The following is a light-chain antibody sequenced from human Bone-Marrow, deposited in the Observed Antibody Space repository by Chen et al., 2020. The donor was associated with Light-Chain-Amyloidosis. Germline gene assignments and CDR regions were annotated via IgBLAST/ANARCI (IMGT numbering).Light chain of an antibody. CDR2: DAS. J-gene: IGKJ1*01. V-gene: IGKV3-11*01. CDR1: QSVLFS. Sequence: EIVLTQSPATLSLSPGDRVTLSCRASQSVLFSLAWYQQKPGQAPRLLIYDASNRATGIPARFSGSGSMTDFTLTISSLEPEDFAVYYCQQRSKWPRTFGQGTKVDIK. CDR3: QQRSKWPRT.